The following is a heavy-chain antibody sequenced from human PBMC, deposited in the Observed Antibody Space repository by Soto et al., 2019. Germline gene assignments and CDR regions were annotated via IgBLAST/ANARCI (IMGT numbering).Heavy chain of an antibody. J-gene: IGHJ1*01. Sequence: QVQLVQSGAEVKKPGASVKVSCKASGYTFSNYGIHWVRQAPGQGLEWMGWISGYNGNTNYVQKLQGRVTMTTDTSTGTAYMDLRSLRSDDTAVYYCARDRDDSSWSSAEYLQHWGQGTLVTVSS. D-gene: IGHD6-13*01. CDR3: ARDRDDSSWSSAEYLQH. V-gene: IGHV1-18*01. CDR1: GYTFSNYG. CDR2: ISGYNGNT.